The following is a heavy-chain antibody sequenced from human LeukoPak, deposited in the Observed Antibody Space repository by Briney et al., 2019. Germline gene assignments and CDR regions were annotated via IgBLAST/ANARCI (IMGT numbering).Heavy chain of an antibody. CDR3: AKDPAAVAGTTNYFQH. CDR1: GFTFSSYA. CDR2: ISGSGGST. D-gene: IGHD6-19*01. Sequence: GGSLRLSCAASGFTFSSYAMSWVRQAPGKGLEWVSAISGSGGSTYYADSVKGRFTISRDNSKNTLYLQMNSLRAEDTAVYYCAKDPAAVAGTTNYFQHWGQGTLVTVSS. V-gene: IGHV3-23*01. J-gene: IGHJ1*01.